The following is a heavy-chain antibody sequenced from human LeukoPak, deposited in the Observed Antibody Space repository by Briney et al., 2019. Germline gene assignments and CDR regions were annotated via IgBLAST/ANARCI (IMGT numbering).Heavy chain of an antibody. D-gene: IGHD3-22*01. CDR2: INPNSGGT. V-gene: IGHV1-2*02. Sequence: GASVNVSCKSSGYTFTDYYMHWVRQAPGQGLEWMGWINPNSGGTNYAEKFQGRVTMTRDTSISTAYMDLSRLRADDTAVYYCARDRGLLGMDVWGQGTTVTVSS. CDR1: GYTFTDYY. J-gene: IGHJ6*02. CDR3: ARDRGLLGMDV.